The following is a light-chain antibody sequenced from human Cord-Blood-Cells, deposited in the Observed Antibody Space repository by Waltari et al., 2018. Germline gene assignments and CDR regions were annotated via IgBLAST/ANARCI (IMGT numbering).Light chain of an antibody. CDR1: GSNIASNT. CDR2: SNK. J-gene: IGLJ2*01. V-gene: IGLV1-44*01. Sequence: QSVLPQPPPASGTPGQRVTISCSGSGSNIASNTVNWYQQLPGTAPKLLIYSNKQRPSGVPDRFSGSKSGTSASLAISGLQSEDEADYYCAAWDDSLNGVVFGGGTKLTVL. CDR3: AAWDDSLNGVV.